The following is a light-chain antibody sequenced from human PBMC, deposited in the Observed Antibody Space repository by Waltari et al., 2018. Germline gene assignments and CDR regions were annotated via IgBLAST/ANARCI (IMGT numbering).Light chain of an antibody. Sequence: QSVLTQPPSASGPPGHRVTISCSVRSSTIGCNPVAWYQQVPGAAPKLLIYIDNERPSGVPDRFSGSKSGTSASLAISGLQSEDEALYYCAAWDDSLSGVVFGGGTKLTVL. CDR2: IDN. CDR1: SSTIGCNP. CDR3: AAWDDSLSGVV. V-gene: IGLV1-44*01. J-gene: IGLJ2*01.